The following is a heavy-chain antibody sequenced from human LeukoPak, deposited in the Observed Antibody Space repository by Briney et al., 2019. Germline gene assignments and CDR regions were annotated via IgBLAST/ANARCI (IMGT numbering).Heavy chain of an antibody. V-gene: IGHV3-74*01. Sequence: GGSLRLSCAASGFTFCSYWMYWVRQAPGKGLVWVSRINTDGSSTSYVDSVKGRFTISRDNAKNTLYLQMNSLRIDDTAVYYCARLGRGGGYDVLTGLSWGQGTLVTVSS. D-gene: IGHD3-9*01. CDR1: GFTFCSYW. CDR2: INTDGSST. J-gene: IGHJ5*02. CDR3: ARLGRGGGYDVLTGLS.